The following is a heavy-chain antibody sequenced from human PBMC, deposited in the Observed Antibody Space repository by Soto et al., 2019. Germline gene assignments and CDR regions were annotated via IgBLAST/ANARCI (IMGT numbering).Heavy chain of an antibody. D-gene: IGHD3-10*01. CDR2: IYSGGST. Sequence: GGSLRLSCAASGFTVSSNYMSWVRQAPGKGLEWVSVIYSGGSTYYADSVKGRFTISRHNSKNTLYLQMNSLRAEDTAVYYCARATGDGFGRSAAFDIWGKGRMVTV. CDR3: ARATGDGFGRSAAFDI. J-gene: IGHJ3*02. V-gene: IGHV3-53*04. CDR1: GFTVSSNY.